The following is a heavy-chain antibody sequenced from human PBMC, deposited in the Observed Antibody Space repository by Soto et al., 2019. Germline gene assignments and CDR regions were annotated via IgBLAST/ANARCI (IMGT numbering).Heavy chain of an antibody. J-gene: IGHJ4*02. CDR1: GVTCSPYY. CDR2: TTQDGNDK. CDR3: ASLDRARIQIAGY. D-gene: IGHD5-18*01. V-gene: IGHV3-7*01. Sequence: GSLRLSCAASGVTCSPYYMSWVRQATGKGLEWLAMTTQDGNDKHYVDSVRGRFTISRDSAKNSMYLQMNSLTVEDPAIYYCASLDRARIQIAGYWGLGIQVTVSS.